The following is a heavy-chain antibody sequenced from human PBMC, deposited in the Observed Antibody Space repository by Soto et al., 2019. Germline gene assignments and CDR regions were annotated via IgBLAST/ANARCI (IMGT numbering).Heavy chain of an antibody. D-gene: IGHD3-10*01. Sequence: QVQLQESGPGLVKPSQTLSLTCTVSGGSISSGVYYWSWIRQHPGKGLEWIGYIYYRGSTYYNPSRKSRVTISVDTSKNQVSLELSSVTAADTAVYYCANTKTYCSATFPGYWGQETLVTVSS. CDR1: GGSISSGVYY. CDR2: IYYRGST. J-gene: IGHJ4*02. CDR3: ANTKTYCSATFPGY. V-gene: IGHV4-31*03.